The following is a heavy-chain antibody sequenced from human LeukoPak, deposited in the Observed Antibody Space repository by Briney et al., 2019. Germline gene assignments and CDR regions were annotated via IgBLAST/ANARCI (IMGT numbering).Heavy chain of an antibody. Sequence: GGSLRLSCAASGFTFNGYAMNWVRQAPGKGLEWVSAISDSGDNTYYADSVRGRFTISRDNSKNTLYLQMNSLRAEDTAVYYCAKDTGYSSSWYGYFDYWGQGTLVTVSS. D-gene: IGHD6-13*01. V-gene: IGHV3-23*01. J-gene: IGHJ4*02. CDR2: ISDSGDNT. CDR1: GFTFNGYA. CDR3: AKDTGYSSSWYGYFDY.